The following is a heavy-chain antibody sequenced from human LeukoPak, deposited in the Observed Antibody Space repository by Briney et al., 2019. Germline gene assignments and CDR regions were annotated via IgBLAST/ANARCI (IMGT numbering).Heavy chain of an antibody. V-gene: IGHV1-2*02. D-gene: IGHD3-22*01. CDR3: AREAQELDYYDSSGYYQDY. J-gene: IGHJ4*02. Sequence: GASVKVSCKASGYTFTGYYMHWVRQAPGQGLEWMGWINPNSGGTNYAQKFQGRVTMTRDTSISTAYMELSRLRSDDTAVYYCAREAQELDYYDSSGYYQDYWGQGTLVTVSS. CDR1: GYTFTGYY. CDR2: INPNSGGT.